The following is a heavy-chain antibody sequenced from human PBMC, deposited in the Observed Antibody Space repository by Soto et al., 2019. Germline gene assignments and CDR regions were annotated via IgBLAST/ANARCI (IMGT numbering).Heavy chain of an antibody. CDR2: ITGSGGDT. D-gene: IGHD3-10*01. Sequence: EVHLLESGGGLVQPGGSLRLSCAASGFTFNNYAMGWVRQAPGKGLEWVSAITGSGGDTYYLDSVKGRFTISRDNSKNTLFLQVNSLRAEDTAIYYCAKLGSSAWSPHYYFDYWGQGTLVTVSS. CDR3: AKLGSSAWSPHYYFDY. CDR1: GFTFNNYA. V-gene: IGHV3-23*01. J-gene: IGHJ4*02.